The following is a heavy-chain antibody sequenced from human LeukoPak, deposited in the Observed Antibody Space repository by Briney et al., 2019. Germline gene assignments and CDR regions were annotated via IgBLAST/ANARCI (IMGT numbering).Heavy chain of an antibody. CDR3: ARNSYSYGPNFDY. CDR1: GDSISSEGYS. V-gene: IGHV4-30-2*01. D-gene: IGHD3-16*02. CDR2: IAHNGNT. J-gene: IGHJ4*02. Sequence: PSETLSLTCTVSGDSISSEGYSWSWIRQPPGKGLEWIGYIAHNGNTHYSVPLNSRLSISWDTSKNQFFLRLNSVTAADTAVYYYARNSYSYGPNFDYWGQGALVTVSP.